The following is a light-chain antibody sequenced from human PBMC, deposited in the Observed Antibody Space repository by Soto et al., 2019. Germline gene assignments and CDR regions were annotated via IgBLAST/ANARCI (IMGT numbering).Light chain of an antibody. CDR2: SNS. CDR1: SSNIGSYT. V-gene: IGLV1-44*01. Sequence: QSVLIQPPSASGTPGQRVAVSCSGGSSNIGSYTVNWYQQLPGAAPKLLIYSNSQRPSGVPDRFSASKSGTSASLAISGLQSEDEAEYYGAAWDDSLNVYVFGPGTKLTVL. J-gene: IGLJ1*01. CDR3: AAWDDSLNVYV.